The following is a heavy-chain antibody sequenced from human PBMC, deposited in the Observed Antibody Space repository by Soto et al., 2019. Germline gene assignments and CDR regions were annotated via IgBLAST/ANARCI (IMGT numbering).Heavy chain of an antibody. CDR2: ISAHNGNT. Sequence: QVHLVQSGAEVKKPGASVKVSCQGSGYAFTTYGITWVRQAPGQGLEWMGWISAHNGNTNYAQKLQGRVTVTRDTSTSKAYMELRSLRYDGTAVYYCARGRYGDYWGKGALVTVSS. CDR1: GYAFTTYG. D-gene: IGHD1-1*01. V-gene: IGHV1-18*01. CDR3: ARGRYGDY. J-gene: IGHJ4*02.